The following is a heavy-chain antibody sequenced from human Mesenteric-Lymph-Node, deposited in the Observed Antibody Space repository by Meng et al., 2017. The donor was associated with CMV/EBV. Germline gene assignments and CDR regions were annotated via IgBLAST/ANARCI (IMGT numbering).Heavy chain of an antibody. Sequence: GSLRLSCAVYGGSFSGYYWTWIRQHPGKGLEWIGEINHSGSTNYNPSLKSRVTISVDTSKNQFSLKLRSVTAADTAVYYCASSRYASGSYYLDYWGQGTLVTVSS. CDR1: GGSFSGYY. V-gene: IGHV4-34*01. CDR3: ASSRYASGSYYLDY. CDR2: INHSGST. D-gene: IGHD3-10*01. J-gene: IGHJ4*02.